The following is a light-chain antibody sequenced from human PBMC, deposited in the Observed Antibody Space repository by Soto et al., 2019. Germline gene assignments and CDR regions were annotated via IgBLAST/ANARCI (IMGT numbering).Light chain of an antibody. J-gene: IGLJ2*01. V-gene: IGLV2-14*01. Sequence: QSALTQPASVSGSPGQSITISCTGTGSDVGGYNYVSWYQQHPGKAPKLMIYDVSNRPSGVSNRFSGSKSGNTASLTISGLQAEDEADYYCSSYTSSSTLSVVFGGGTKLTVL. CDR2: DVS. CDR1: GSDVGGYNY. CDR3: SSYTSSSTLSVV.